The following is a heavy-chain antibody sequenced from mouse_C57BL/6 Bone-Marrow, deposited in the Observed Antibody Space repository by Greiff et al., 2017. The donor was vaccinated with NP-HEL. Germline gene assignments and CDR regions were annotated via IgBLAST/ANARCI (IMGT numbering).Heavy chain of an antibody. J-gene: IGHJ1*03. Sequence: VKLVESGPGLVKPSQSLFLTCSITGFPITSGYYWIWIRQSPGKPLEWMGYITHSGETFYNPSLRSPISITRETSKNQFFLQLNSVTTEDTAMYYCAGDYDGYWYFDVWGTGTTVTVSS. D-gene: IGHD2-3*01. CDR2: ITHSGET. V-gene: IGHV12-3*01. CDR1: GFPITSGYY. CDR3: AGDYDGYWYFDV.